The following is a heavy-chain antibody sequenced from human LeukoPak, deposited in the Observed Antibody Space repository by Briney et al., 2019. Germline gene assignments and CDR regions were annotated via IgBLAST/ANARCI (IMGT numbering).Heavy chain of an antibody. V-gene: IGHV3-48*03. CDR1: GFTFSSYE. D-gene: IGHD5-18*01. CDR2: ISSTTTL. CDR3: ARGGYSYGSAKYFDY. J-gene: IGHJ4*02. Sequence: PGGSLRLSCAASGFTFSSYEMNWVRQAPGKGLEWVSYISSTTTLFYADSVKGRFTISRDNAKNSLYLQMDSLRVEDTAVYYCARGGYSYGSAKYFDYWGQGTLVTVSS.